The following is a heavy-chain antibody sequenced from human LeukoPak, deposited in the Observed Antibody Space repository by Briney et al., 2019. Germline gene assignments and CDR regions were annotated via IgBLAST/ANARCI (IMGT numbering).Heavy chain of an antibody. J-gene: IGHJ6*03. CDR2: INPNSGGT. CDR1: GYTFTGYY. CDR3: ARDRDCSSTSCYGAWGYYCYYMDV. Sequence: GASVKVSCKAAGYTFTGYYMHWVRQAPGQGLEWMGWINPNSGGTNYAQKFQGRVTMTRDTSISTAYMELSRLRSDDTAVYYCARDRDCSSTSCYGAWGYYCYYMDVWGKGTTVTISS. V-gene: IGHV1-2*02. D-gene: IGHD2-2*01.